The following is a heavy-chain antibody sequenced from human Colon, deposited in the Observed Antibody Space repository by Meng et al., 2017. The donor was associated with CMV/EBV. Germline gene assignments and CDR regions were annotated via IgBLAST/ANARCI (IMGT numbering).Heavy chain of an antibody. CDR3: ATISGGDFDF. Sequence: QGQLAKSGAEVKKPGASVKVSCKTSGYTFTGYFMFWVRQAPGQGLEWMGSLNPNSGDTNSAQKFHGRLTMTRDTSIHTAYMELDSLRSDDTAVYYCATISGGDFDFWGQGTLVTVSS. J-gene: IGHJ4*02. D-gene: IGHD3-10*01. V-gene: IGHV1-2*02. CDR2: LNPNSGDT. CDR1: GYTFTGYF.